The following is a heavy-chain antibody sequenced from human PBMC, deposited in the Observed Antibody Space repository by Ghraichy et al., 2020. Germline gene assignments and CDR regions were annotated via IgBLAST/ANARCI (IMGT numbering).Heavy chain of an antibody. D-gene: IGHD4-11*01. V-gene: IGHV4-59*01. J-gene: IGHJ6*03. CDR2: NYYTGSA. CDR1: GGSITSYY. CDR3: AGVRTTVTIGYYYYYMDV. Sequence: SETLSLTCTVSGGSITSYYWTWIRQPPGKGLEWIGYNYYTGSAKYNPSLRSRVTVSLDTSKNQLSLRFSSVTAADTAIYYCAGVRTTVTIGYYYYYMDVWGKGTTVTVSS.